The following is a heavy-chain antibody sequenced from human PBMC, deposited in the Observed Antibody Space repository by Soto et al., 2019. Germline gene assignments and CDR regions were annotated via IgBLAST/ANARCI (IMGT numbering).Heavy chain of an antibody. V-gene: IGHV4-4*02. CDR2: IYHSGGT. J-gene: IGHJ4*02. D-gene: IGHD4-4*01. CDR3: ARETYSNYGGWIDF. CDR1: GGSITRNNW. Sequence: QVQLQESGTRLVKPSGTLSLTCTVSGGSITRNNWWTWVRQPPGKGLEWIGEIYHSGGTNYTSSHVSRVSISVDKSKNQSSLSLNSLTAADTAVDYCARETYSNYGGWIDFWGQGALVTVSS.